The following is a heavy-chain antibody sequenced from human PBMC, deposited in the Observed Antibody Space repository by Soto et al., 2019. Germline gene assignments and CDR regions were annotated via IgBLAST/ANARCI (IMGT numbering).Heavy chain of an antibody. Sequence: SESLSLTCTVSGGSVSSGGYYWSWIRQHPGTGLEWIGYIYYSGTTYFNPSLKSRASISLDTSKNEFSLKLTSVTAADTAVYYCARRALPQCINGVCYKDGFWDYWGQGALVTVSA. CDR1: GGSVSSGGYY. CDR2: IYYSGTT. D-gene: IGHD2-8*01. J-gene: IGHJ4*02. CDR3: ARRALPQCINGVCYKDGFWDY. V-gene: IGHV4-31*03.